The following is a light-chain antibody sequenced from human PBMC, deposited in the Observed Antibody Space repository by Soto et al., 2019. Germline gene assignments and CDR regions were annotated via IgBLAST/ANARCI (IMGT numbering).Light chain of an antibody. CDR3: QQYNSYSFT. CDR2: KAS. V-gene: IGKV1-5*03. CDR1: QSISSW. Sequence: DIQMTQSPSTLSASVGDRVTITCRASQSISSWLAWYQQKPGKAPKLLIYKASSLESGVPSRLSGSGSGTEFTLTLSSLQPDDFATYYCQQYNSYSFTFGPGTKVDIK. J-gene: IGKJ3*01.